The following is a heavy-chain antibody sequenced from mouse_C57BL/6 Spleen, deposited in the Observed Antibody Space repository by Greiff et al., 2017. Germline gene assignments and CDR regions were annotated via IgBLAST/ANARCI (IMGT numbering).Heavy chain of an antibody. V-gene: IGHV7-3*01. J-gene: IGHJ3*01. CDR2: IRNKANGYTT. CDR1: GFTFTDYY. CDR3: ARYDSFAY. Sequence: EVQRVESGGGLVQPGGSLSLSCAASGFTFTDYYMSWVRQPPGKALEWLGFIRNKANGYTTEYSASVKGRFTISRENSQSILYLQMNALRAEDSATYYCARYDSFAYWGQGTLVTVSA.